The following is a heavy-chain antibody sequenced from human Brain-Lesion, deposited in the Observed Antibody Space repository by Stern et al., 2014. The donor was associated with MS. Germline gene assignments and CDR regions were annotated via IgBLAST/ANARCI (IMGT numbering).Heavy chain of an antibody. D-gene: IGHD1-26*01. J-gene: IGHJ4*02. CDR3: ATLSPGAGGNYYRHFDY. CDR1: GYTLTELS. Sequence: VHLVESGAEVKKPGASVKVSCKVSGYTLTELSMHWVRQAPRKGLEWMGGFDPEGGDTIYAQKFQGRVTMTEDTSTDTAYMELSSLRSEDTAVYYCATLSPGAGGNYYRHFDYWGQGTLVTVSS. CDR2: FDPEGGDT. V-gene: IGHV1-24*01.